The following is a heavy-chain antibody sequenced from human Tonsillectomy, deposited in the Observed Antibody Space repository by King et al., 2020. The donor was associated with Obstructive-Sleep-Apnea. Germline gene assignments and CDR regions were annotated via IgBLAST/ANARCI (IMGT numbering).Heavy chain of an antibody. CDR1: GFRGHSSY. D-gene: IGHD3-16*01. V-gene: IGHV3-53*04. CDR3: ARDRYDYGLDNSTLHYYGMDV. J-gene: IGHJ6*02. CDR2: IYSRGTT. Sequence: VQLVESGGGLVQPGGSLRLSCAASGFRGHSSYINWVRPAPGKGLEVVSVIYSRGTTHYADSLKGRFTISRHNSNNTVYLQMNSLRAEDTAVYYCARDRYDYGLDNSTLHYYGMDVWGQGTTVIVS.